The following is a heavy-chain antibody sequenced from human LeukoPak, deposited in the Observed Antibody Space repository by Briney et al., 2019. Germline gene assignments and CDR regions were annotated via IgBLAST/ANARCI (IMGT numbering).Heavy chain of an antibody. J-gene: IGHJ5*02. D-gene: IGHD1-26*01. CDR1: GFTVSSNY. Sequence: PGGSLRLSCAASGFTVSSNYMSWVRQAPGKGLEWVSVIYSGGSTYYADSVKGRFTISRDNSKNTLYLQMNSLRAEDTAVYYCARDGRLDWFDPWGRGTLVTVSS. CDR3: ARDGRLDWFDP. V-gene: IGHV3-66*01. CDR2: IYSGGST.